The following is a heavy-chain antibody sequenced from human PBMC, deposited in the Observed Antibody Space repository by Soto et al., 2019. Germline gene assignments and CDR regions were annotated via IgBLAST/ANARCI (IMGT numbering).Heavy chain of an antibody. CDR1: GFTFTRYS. CDR3: ARGGGDYDIFGVGYYGMDV. J-gene: IGHJ6*02. Sequence: PGGSLRLSCAASGFTFTRYSMNWVRQAPGKGLEWVSSISSTTNYIYYADSMKGRFTVSRDNAKNSVYPDTNSLSAEDTAVYYCARGGGDYDIFGVGYYGMDVWGQGTTVTVSS. CDR2: ISSTTNYI. V-gene: IGHV3-21*01. D-gene: IGHD3-9*01.